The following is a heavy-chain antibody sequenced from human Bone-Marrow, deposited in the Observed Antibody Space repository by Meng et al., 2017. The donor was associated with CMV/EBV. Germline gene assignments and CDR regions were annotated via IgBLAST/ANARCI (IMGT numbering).Heavy chain of an antibody. J-gene: IGHJ6*02. D-gene: IGHD3-22*01. CDR3: ARRPNYYDSSGYYFPTSYYYYGMDV. CDR2: ISTSSSYI. V-gene: IGHV3-21*01. CDR1: GFTFSSYS. Sequence: GESLKISCAASGFTFSSYSMNWVRQAPGKGLEWVSSISTSSSYIYYADSVKGRFTISRDNTKNSLYLQMNSLRAEDTAVYYCARRPNYYDSSGYYFPTSYYYYGMDVWGQGTTVTVSS.